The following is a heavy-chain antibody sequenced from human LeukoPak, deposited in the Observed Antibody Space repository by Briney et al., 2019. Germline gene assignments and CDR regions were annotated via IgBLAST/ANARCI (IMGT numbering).Heavy chain of an antibody. V-gene: IGHV3-11*01. CDR3: GTHAGRTGSDD. J-gene: IGHJ4*02. CDR2: ISGSGNDI. Sequence: GGSLRLSCATSGFIFSGYYMSWIRQAPGKGLEWVSYISGSGNDISYADSVKGRFTISRDNAKGSLYLQMNSLRAADTDVYYCGTHAGRTGSDDWGQGTLVTVSS. D-gene: IGHD3/OR15-3a*01. CDR1: GFIFSGYY.